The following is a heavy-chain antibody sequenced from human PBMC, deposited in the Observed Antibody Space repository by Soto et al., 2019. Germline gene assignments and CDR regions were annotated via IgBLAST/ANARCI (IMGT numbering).Heavy chain of an antibody. V-gene: IGHV4-31*03. Sequence: SETLSLTCTVSVGSISSGPYYWSWIRQHPGKGLEWIGYIYYSGSTYYNPSLKSRVTISVDTSKDQFSLKLSSVTAADTAVYYCARDRSGGSGSYGPNYGMDVWGQGTTVTVSS. J-gene: IGHJ6*01. CDR2: IYYSGST. CDR1: VGSISSGPYY. CDR3: ARDRSGGSGSYGPNYGMDV. D-gene: IGHD3-10*01.